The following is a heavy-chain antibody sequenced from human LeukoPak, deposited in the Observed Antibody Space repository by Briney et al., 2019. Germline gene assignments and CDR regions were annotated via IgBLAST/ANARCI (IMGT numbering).Heavy chain of an antibody. CDR1: GFTFNNYG. CDR2: IRYDGSNT. V-gene: IGHV3-30*02. D-gene: IGHD5-24*01. Sequence: NPGGSLRLSCAASGFTFNNYGMRWVRQAPGKGLEWLAFIRYDGSNTYYAESLKGRFTISRDNARNSLYLQMNSLRADDTAVYYCARLLEPATGYYMDVWGKGTTVTISS. J-gene: IGHJ6*03. CDR3: ARLLEPATGYYMDV.